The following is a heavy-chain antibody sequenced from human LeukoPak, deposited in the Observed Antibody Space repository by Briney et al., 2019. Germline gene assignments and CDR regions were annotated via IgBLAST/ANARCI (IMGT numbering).Heavy chain of an antibody. CDR1: GFTFSRYT. J-gene: IGHJ6*02. V-gene: IGHV3-74*01. CDR3: ARGKYYGMDV. Sequence: PGGSLRLSCAASGFTFSRYTMSWVRQAPGKGLMWVSRINSDGSSTAYADFVKGRFTISRDNAKNTLYLQMNSLRAEDTAVYYCARGKYYGMDVWGQGTTVTVSS. CDR2: INSDGSST.